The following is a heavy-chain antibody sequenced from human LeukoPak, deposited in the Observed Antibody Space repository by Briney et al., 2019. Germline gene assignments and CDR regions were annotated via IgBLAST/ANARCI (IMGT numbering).Heavy chain of an antibody. CDR2: IYHSGDT. CDR1: GGSIRGYY. J-gene: IGHJ3*02. CDR3: ARKRDGYILDAFDI. Sequence: PSETLSLTCTVSGGSIRGYYWSWIRQPPGKGLEWIGNIYHSGDTNYNPSLKSRVTISVDTSKNQFSLKLSSVTAADTAVYYCARKRDGYILDAFDIWAQGTMVTVSS. V-gene: IGHV4-59*01. D-gene: IGHD5-24*01.